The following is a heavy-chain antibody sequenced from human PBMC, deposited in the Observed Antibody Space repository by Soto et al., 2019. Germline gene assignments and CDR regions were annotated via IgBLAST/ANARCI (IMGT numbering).Heavy chain of an antibody. D-gene: IGHD6-25*01. CDR2: TYYRSKWYN. V-gene: IGHV6-1*01. CDR3: ARVAVIKSGNKRLSRSFDL. J-gene: IGHJ5*02. Sequence: SETLSLTCAISGDSVSSNSAAWNLIRQSPSRGLEWLGRTYYRSKWYNDYAVSVKSRININPDTSKNQFSLQLNSVTPEDTAVDYCARVAVIKSGNKRLSRSFDLPGQAALGTLS. CDR1: GDSVSSNSAA.